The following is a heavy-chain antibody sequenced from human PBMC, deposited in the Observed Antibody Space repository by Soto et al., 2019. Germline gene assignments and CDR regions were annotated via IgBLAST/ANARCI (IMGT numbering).Heavy chain of an antibody. D-gene: IGHD2-2*02. CDR2: TRNKANSYTT. CDR1: GFTFSDHY. J-gene: IGHJ6*02. Sequence: GSLRLSCAASGFTFSDHYMDWVRQAPGKGLEWVGRTRNKANSYTTEYAASVKGRFTISRYDFKNSLYLQMNSLKTEDTAVYYCARGGYCSSASCHTDYYGMDVWGQGTTVTVSS. V-gene: IGHV3-72*01. CDR3: ARGGYCSSASCHTDYYGMDV.